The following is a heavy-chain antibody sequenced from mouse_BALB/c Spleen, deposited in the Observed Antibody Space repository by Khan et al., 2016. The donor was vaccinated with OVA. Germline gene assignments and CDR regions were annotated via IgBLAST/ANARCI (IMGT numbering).Heavy chain of an antibody. CDR2: IWGDGST. CDR3: VNPVDGYPYGMDY. Sequence: QVQLKESGPGLVAPSQSLSITCTVSGFSLTSYGVNWVRQPPGKGLEWLGVIWGDGSTKYHSAVKSRLSISKDNSKSQVSLKLNRLQTDDTATTYCVNPVDGYPYGMDYWGQGTPVTVSS. V-gene: IGHV2-3*01. D-gene: IGHD2-3*01. J-gene: IGHJ4*01. CDR1: GFSLTSYG.